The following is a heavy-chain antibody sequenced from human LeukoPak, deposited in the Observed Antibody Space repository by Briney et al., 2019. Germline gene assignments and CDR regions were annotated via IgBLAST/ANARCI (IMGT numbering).Heavy chain of an antibody. Sequence: GGSLRLSCAASGFTFSSYAMSWVRQAPGKGLEWVSAISGSGGSTYYADSVKGRFTIPRDNSKNTLYLQMNSLRAEDTAVYYCAKDELEGRQPLDYWGQGTLVTVSS. CDR1: GFTFSSYA. J-gene: IGHJ4*02. CDR2: ISGSGGST. D-gene: IGHD3-3*01. V-gene: IGHV3-23*01. CDR3: AKDELEGRQPLDY.